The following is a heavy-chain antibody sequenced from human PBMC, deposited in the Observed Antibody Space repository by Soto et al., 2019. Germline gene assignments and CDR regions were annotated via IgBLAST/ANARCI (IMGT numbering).Heavy chain of an antibody. CDR1: GFSVSSYH. D-gene: IGHD5-18*01. V-gene: IGHV3-53*01. CDR3: ARDGYSFALNF. Sequence: GGSLRLSCAASGFSVSSYHMSWVRQAPGKGLEWVSGIDSDAKTFYADSVNGRFIISRDNSENTPFLQLNSLRAEDTAVYFCARDGYSFALNFWGPGTLVTVSS. CDR2: IDSDAKT. J-gene: IGHJ4*02.